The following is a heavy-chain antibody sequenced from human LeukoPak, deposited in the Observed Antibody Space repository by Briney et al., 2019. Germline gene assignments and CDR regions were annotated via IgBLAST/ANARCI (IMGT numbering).Heavy chain of an antibody. V-gene: IGHV4-59*01. J-gene: IGHJ4*02. CDR1: VGSISSYY. Sequence: SETLSLTCTVSVGSISSYYRSWIRQPPRKGLEWVGYIYYRGSTNYNPPLQRRATISVDTSMQQFSLKLSSLTAEHTAGYYFAGGSYEEGYSYGLDYWGQGTLVTVSS. CDR2: IYYRGST. D-gene: IGHD5-18*01. CDR3: AGGSYEEGYSYGLDY.